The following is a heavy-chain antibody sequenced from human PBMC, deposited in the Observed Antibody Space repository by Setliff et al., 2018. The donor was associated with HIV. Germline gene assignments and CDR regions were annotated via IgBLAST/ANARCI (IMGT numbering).Heavy chain of an antibody. J-gene: IGHJ2*01. V-gene: IGHV4-39*01. Sequence: SETLSLTCAVAGVSLKKSGVFWGWIRQSPGKGLEWIGGVSHSGSTYYSSSLKTRLTMSLASSRNKLSLRLSSVTAAASGIYYCASHLAITVIGHWFSSLWGRGTLVTVSS. CDR3: ASHLAITVIGHWFSSL. CDR1: GVSLKKSGVF. D-gene: IGHD3-9*01. CDR2: VSHSGST.